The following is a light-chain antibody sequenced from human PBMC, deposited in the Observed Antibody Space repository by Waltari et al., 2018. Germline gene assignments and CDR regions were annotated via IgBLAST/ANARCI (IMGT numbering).Light chain of an antibody. CDR2: DAS. CDR1: QSVSSY. V-gene: IGKV3-11*01. CDR3: QHRSNWPLFT. Sequence: EIVLTQSPATLSLSPGERATLSCRASQSVSSYLAWYRQKPGQAPMLLIYDASNRATGIPARFSGSGSGTDFTLTISSLEPEDFAVYYCQHRSNWPLFTFGPGTKVDFK. J-gene: IGKJ3*01.